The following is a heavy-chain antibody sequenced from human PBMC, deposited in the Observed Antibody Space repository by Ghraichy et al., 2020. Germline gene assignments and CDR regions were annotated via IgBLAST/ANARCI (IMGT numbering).Heavy chain of an antibody. CDR2: MNPNSGNT. CDR3: ARLPHSSYYDFWRNRIYYYYGMDV. V-gene: IGHV1-8*01. J-gene: IGHJ6*02. Sequence: ASVKVSCKASGYTFTSYDINWVRQATGQGLEWMGWMNPNSGNTGYAQKFQGRVTMTRNTSISTAYMELSSLRSEDTAVYYCARLPHSSYYDFWRNRIYYYYGMDVWGQGTTVTVSS. CDR1: GYTFTSYD. D-gene: IGHD3-3*01.